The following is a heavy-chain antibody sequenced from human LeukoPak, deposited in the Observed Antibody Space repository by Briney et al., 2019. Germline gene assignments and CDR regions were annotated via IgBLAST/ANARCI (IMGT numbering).Heavy chain of an antibody. V-gene: IGHV3-23*01. Sequence: GGSLRLSCAASGFTFSSYAMSWVRQAPGKGPEWVSAISGSGGSTYYADSVKGRFTISRDNAKNSLYLQMNSLRAEDTALYYCARAGLYNWNYEGTAYFDYWGQGTLVTVSS. CDR2: ISGSGGST. J-gene: IGHJ4*02. D-gene: IGHD1-7*01. CDR1: GFTFSSYA. CDR3: ARAGLYNWNYEGTAYFDY.